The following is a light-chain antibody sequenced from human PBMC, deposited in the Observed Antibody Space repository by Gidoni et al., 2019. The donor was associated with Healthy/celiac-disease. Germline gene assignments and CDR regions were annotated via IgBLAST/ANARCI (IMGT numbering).Light chain of an antibody. CDR1: QDISNY. Sequence: DIQMTRSPSSRSASVGDRVTITCQASQDISNYLNWYQQKPGKAPKLLIYDASNLETGVPSRFSGSGSGTDFTFTISSLQPEDIATYYCQQYDNLPFTFGPGTKVDIK. CDR3: QQYDNLPFT. J-gene: IGKJ3*01. V-gene: IGKV1-33*01. CDR2: DAS.